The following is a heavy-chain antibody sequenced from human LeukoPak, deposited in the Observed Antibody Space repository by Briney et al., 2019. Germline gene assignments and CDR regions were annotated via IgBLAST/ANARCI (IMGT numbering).Heavy chain of an antibody. CDR1: GGSPSSYY. CDR2: IYTSGST. CDR3: ARDSRNYYYYGMDV. V-gene: IGHV4-4*07. Sequence: PSETLSLTCTVSGGSPSSYYWSWLRQPAGKGLEWIGRIYTSGSTNYNPSLKSRVTMSVDTSKNQFSLKLSSVTAADTAVYYCARDSRNYYYYGMDVWGQGTTVTVSS. J-gene: IGHJ6*02.